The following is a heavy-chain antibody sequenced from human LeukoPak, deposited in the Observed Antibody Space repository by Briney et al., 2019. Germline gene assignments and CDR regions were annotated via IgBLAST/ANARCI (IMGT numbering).Heavy chain of an antibody. V-gene: IGHV4-39*01. J-gene: IGHJ4*02. CDR3: ASRRTIFVCLDY. Sequence: PSETLSLTCTVSGGSVSSSSYYWGWIRQPPGKGLEWIGSIYYSGSTYYNPSLKSRVTISVDTSKNQFSLKLSSVTAADTAVYYCASRRTIFVCLDYWGQGTLVTVSS. CDR1: GGSVSSSSYY. D-gene: IGHD3-3*01. CDR2: IYYSGST.